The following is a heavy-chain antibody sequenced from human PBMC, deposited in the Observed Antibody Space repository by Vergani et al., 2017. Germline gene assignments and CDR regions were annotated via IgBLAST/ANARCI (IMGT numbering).Heavy chain of an antibody. V-gene: IGHV1-69*06. D-gene: IGHD3-22*01. CDR2: IIPIFGTA. CDR3: ARENYYDSSGYYYPDY. Sequence: QVQLVQSGAEVKKPGASVKVSCKASGYTFTGYYMHWVRQAPGQGLEWMGWIIPIFGTANYAQKFQGRVTITADKSTSTAYMELSSLRSEDTAVYYCARENYYDSSGYYYPDYWGQGTLVTVSS. CDR1: GYTFTGYY. J-gene: IGHJ4*02.